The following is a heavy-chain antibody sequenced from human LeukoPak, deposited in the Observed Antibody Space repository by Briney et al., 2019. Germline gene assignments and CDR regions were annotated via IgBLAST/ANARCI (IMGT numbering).Heavy chain of an antibody. D-gene: IGHD1-26*01. J-gene: IGHJ3*02. Sequence: PGGSLRLSCAASAFTFSDYTMNWVRQAPGKGLEWVSYISATSSVIYYADSVKGRFTISRDNGKNSLYLQMNSLRAEDSAVYYCARGVQRCGSYCEVDAFDIWGQGTVVTVSS. CDR3: ARGVQRCGSYCEVDAFDI. V-gene: IGHV3-48*01. CDR2: ISATSSVI. CDR1: AFTFSDYT.